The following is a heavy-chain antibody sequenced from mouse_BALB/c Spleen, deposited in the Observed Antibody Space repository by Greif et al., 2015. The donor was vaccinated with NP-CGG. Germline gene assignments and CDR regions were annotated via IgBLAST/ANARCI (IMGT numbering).Heavy chain of an antibody. CDR1: GFSLTSYG. CDR2: IWRGGST. CDR3: AKNYGSSYWYFDV. J-gene: IGHJ1*01. V-gene: IGHV2-5*01. Sequence: VQLQQSGPGLAQPSQSLSITCTVSGFSLTSYGVHWVRQSPGKGLEWLGVIWRGGSTDYNAAFMSRLSITKDNSKSQVFFKMNSLQADDTAIYYCAKNYGSSYWYFDVWGAGTTVTVSS. D-gene: IGHD1-1*01.